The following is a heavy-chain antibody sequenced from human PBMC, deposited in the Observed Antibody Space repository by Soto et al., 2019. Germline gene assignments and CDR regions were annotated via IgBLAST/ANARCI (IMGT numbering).Heavy chain of an antibody. V-gene: IGHV3-11*01. D-gene: IGHD3-22*01. J-gene: IGHJ4*02. CDR1: GFTFSDYY. Sequence: GGSLRLSCAASGFTFSDYYMSWIRQAPGKGLEWISYIDSSGSIIYYADSVKGRFTISRDNAKNSLYLQMNSLRAEDTAVYYCARDLGYYDSSGYFDYWGQGTLVTVSS. CDR2: IDSSGSII. CDR3: ARDLGYYDSSGYFDY.